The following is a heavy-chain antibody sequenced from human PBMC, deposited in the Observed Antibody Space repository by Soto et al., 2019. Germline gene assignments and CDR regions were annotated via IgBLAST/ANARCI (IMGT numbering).Heavy chain of an antibody. CDR1: GGSFTGYY. CDR2: IYYSGST. CDR3: ARVVATTRHYYYYYMDV. V-gene: IGHV4-59*01. Sequence: SETRSLTCAVYGGSFTGYYWSWIRQPPWKGLEWIGYIYYSGSTNYNPSLKSRVTISVDTSKNQFSLKLSSVTAADTAVYYCARVVATTRHYYYYYMDVWGKGTTLTVSS. D-gene: IGHD2-15*01. J-gene: IGHJ6*03.